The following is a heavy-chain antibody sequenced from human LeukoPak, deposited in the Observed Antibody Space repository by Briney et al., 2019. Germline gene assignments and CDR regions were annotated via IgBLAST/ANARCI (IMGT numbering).Heavy chain of an antibody. J-gene: IGHJ4*02. Sequence: GASVKLSCKAFGGTFSSYAMSWVRQAPGQGLEWMGRIIPIFGTANYPQKFQGRVTITADKSTSTAYMELSSLRSEDTAVYYWATTREKMATISSNYWGQGTLVTVSS. CDR2: IIPIFGTA. CDR3: ATTREKMATISSNY. D-gene: IGHD5-24*01. CDR1: GGTFSSYA. V-gene: IGHV1-69*06.